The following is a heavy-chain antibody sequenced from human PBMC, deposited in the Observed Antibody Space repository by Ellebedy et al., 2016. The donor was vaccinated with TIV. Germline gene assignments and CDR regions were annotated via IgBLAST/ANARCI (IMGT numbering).Heavy chain of an antibody. D-gene: IGHD3-10*01. V-gene: IGHV4-34*01. Sequence: MPSETLSLTCAVYGGSFSGYYWSWIRQPPGQGLAWIGEINHSGSTNYNPSLKSRVTVSVDTSKNQFPLKLSSGTAADTAVYYCARGYYYANYFDYWGQGTLVTVSS. CDR1: GGSFSGYY. CDR2: INHSGST. CDR3: ARGYYYANYFDY. J-gene: IGHJ4*02.